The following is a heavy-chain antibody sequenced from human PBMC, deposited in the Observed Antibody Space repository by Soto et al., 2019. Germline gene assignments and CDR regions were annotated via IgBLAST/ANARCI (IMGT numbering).Heavy chain of an antibody. J-gene: IGHJ5*02. Sequence: ASVKVSCKASGGTFSSYAISWVRQAPGQGLEWMGGIIPIFGTANYAQKFQGRVTITADESTSTAYMELSSLRSEDTAVYYCARHPVYYDSSGYHGGGGWFDPWGQGTLVTVSS. CDR2: IIPIFGTA. V-gene: IGHV1-69*13. CDR3: ARHPVYYDSSGYHGGGGWFDP. CDR1: GGTFSSYA. D-gene: IGHD3-22*01.